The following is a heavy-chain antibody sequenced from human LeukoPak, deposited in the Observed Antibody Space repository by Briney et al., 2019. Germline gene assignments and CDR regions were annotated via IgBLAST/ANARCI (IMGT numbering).Heavy chain of an antibody. CDR3: AKDPSGPPITPGRHYYDSSGYPYYFDY. V-gene: IGHV3-23*01. CDR1: GFTFSKYA. J-gene: IGHJ4*02. D-gene: IGHD3-22*01. CDR2: INGSYDST. Sequence: GGSLRLSCVVSGFTFSKYAMSWVRQAPGKGLEWVSGINGSYDSTYYADSVKGRFTISRDNSKNTLYLQMNSLRAEDTAVYYCAKDPSGPPITPGRHYYDSSGYPYYFDYWGQGTLVTVSS.